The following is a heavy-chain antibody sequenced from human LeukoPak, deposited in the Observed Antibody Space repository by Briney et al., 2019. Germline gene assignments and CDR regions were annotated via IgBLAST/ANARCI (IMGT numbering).Heavy chain of an antibody. CDR2: ISYDGSNK. Sequence: PGKSLRLSCAASGFTFSSYAMHWVRQAPGKGLEWVAVISYDGSNKYYADSVKGRFTISRDNSKNTLYLQMNSLRAEDTAVYYCARNIAGDYDFWSGYSYYFDYWGQGTLVTVYS. CDR1: GFTFSSYA. CDR3: ARNIAGDYDFWSGYSYYFDY. D-gene: IGHD3-3*01. V-gene: IGHV3-30*04. J-gene: IGHJ4*02.